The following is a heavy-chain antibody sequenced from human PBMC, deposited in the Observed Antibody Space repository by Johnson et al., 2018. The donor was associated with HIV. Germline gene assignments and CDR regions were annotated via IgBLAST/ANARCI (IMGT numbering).Heavy chain of an antibody. Sequence: WVRQAPGKGLEWVSVIYDGDTTYYTDSVKGRFTISRDDSKNTLYLQMNSLRPDDSAVYYCARDEPTDDAFDIWGQGTMVTVSS. J-gene: IGHJ3*02. V-gene: IGHV3-53*05. CDR2: IYDGDTT. CDR3: ARDEPTDDAFDI.